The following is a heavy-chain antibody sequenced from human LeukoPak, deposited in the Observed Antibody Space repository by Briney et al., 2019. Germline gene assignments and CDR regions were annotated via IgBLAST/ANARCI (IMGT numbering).Heavy chain of an antibody. Sequence: TGGSLRLSCAASGFTFSNYAMSWVRQAPGKGLEWVSAISGSGGSTYYADSVKGRFTISRDNSKNTLYLQMNSLRAEDTAVYYCAKDHGSRWELLTYWGQGTLVTVSS. V-gene: IGHV3-23*01. CDR3: AKDHGSRWELLTY. CDR2: ISGSGGST. J-gene: IGHJ4*02. D-gene: IGHD1-26*01. CDR1: GFTFSNYA.